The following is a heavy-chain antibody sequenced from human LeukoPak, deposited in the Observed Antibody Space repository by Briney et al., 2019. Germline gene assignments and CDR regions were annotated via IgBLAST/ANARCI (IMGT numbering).Heavy chain of an antibody. Sequence: SVKVSCKASGGTFSSYAISWVRQAPGQGLEWMGGIIPIFGTANYAQKFQGRVTITADESTSTAYMELSSLRSEGTAVYYCASSGGFDWLSGLYYFDYWGQGTLVTVSS. V-gene: IGHV1-69*13. J-gene: IGHJ4*02. CDR3: ASSGGFDWLSGLYYFDY. D-gene: IGHD3-9*01. CDR1: GGTFSSYA. CDR2: IIPIFGTA.